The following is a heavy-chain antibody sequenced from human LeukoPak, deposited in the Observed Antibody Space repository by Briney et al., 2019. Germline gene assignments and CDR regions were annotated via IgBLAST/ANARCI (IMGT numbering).Heavy chain of an antibody. Sequence: GASVKVSCKAYGGTFSSYAISWVRQAPGQGLEWMGRIIPILGIANYAQKFQGRVTFTADKSRSTAYMELSSLRTEDTAVSYCASVTAVESSGYRDAFDIWGQGTIVTVSS. CDR1: GGTFSSYA. CDR2: IIPILGIA. V-gene: IGHV1-69*04. D-gene: IGHD3-22*01. J-gene: IGHJ3*02. CDR3: ASVTAVESSGYRDAFDI.